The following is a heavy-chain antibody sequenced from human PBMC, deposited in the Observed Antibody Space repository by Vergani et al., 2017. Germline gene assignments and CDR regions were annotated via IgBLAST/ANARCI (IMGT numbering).Heavy chain of an antibody. J-gene: IGHJ4*02. V-gene: IGHV3-21*01. CDR1: GFTFSSYS. CDR3: ARDGGGGATMNYFDY. D-gene: IGHD1-26*01. CDR2: ISSSSSYI. Sequence: EVQLVESGGGLVKPGGSLRLSCAASGFTFSSYSMNWVRQAPGKGLEWVSSISSSSSYIYYADSVKGRFTISRDNAKNSLYLQMNSLRAEDTAVYYCARDGGGGATMNYFDYWGQGTLVTVSS.